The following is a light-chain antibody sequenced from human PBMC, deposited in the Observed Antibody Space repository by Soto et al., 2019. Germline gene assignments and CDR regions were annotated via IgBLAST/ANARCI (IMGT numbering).Light chain of an antibody. V-gene: IGKV3-15*01. CDR1: QSVPSN. CDR3: QQYNNWPPIT. CDR2: GAS. J-gene: IGKJ5*01. Sequence: DIAMRQSPCTLYASAGDRVTISCSARQSVPSNLAWSQQKPGQSPGLLIYGASTRATGIPARFSGSGSGTEFTLTISSLQSEDFAVYYCQQYNNWPPITFGQGTRLEIK.